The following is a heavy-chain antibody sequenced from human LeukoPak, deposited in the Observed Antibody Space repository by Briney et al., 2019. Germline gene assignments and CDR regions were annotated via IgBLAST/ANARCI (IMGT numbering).Heavy chain of an antibody. CDR3: ARSYSSRPNDY. D-gene: IGHD6-13*01. V-gene: IGHV1-18*01. CDR1: GYTFTSYG. CDR2: ISAYNGNT. Sequence: ASVTVSCKASGYTFTSYGISWVRQAPGQGLGWMGWISAYNGNTNYAQKLQGRVTMTTDTSTSTAYMELRSLRSDDTAVYYCARSYSSRPNDYWGQGTLVTVSS. J-gene: IGHJ4*02.